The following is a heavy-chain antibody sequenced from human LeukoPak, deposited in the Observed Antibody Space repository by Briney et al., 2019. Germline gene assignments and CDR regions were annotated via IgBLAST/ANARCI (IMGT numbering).Heavy chain of an antibody. Sequence: GGSLRLSCAASGFTFSSYEMNWVRQAPGKGLEWVSYISSSGSTIYYADSVKGRFTISRDNAKNSLYLQMSSLRAEDTAVYYCARDDYGDHLEWFDPWGQGTLVTVSS. CDR2: ISSSGSTI. CDR1: GFTFSSYE. V-gene: IGHV3-48*03. CDR3: ARDDYGDHLEWFDP. J-gene: IGHJ5*02. D-gene: IGHD4-17*01.